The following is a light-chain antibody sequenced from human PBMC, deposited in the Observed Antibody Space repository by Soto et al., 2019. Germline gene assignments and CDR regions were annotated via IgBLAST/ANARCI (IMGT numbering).Light chain of an antibody. CDR2: DVD. CDR3: CSYAGGYPFV. J-gene: IGLJ1*01. Sequence: QSALSQPRSVSGSPGQSVTISCTGTSSDVGGYNYVSWYQHHPGKAPKLMIYDVDKRPSGVPGRFSGSKSGNTASMTISGLQAEDEADYYCCSYAGGYPFVFGTGTKVTAL. CDR1: SSDVGGYNY. V-gene: IGLV2-11*01.